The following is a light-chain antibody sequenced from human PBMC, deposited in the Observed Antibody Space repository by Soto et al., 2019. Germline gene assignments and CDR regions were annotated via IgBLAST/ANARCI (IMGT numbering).Light chain of an antibody. J-gene: IGKJ1*01. CDR1: RGIGDR. CDR3: LQYSIWRT. CDR2: AAS. Sequence: DIQMTQSPSSLSAVVGDRVTITCRASRGIGDRLAWFQQKPGKAPQFLIQAASNLQSGVPSRFSGSGSGTEFILSINSLQPEDIATYYCLQYSIWRTFGQGTKVDIK. V-gene: IGKV1-12*01.